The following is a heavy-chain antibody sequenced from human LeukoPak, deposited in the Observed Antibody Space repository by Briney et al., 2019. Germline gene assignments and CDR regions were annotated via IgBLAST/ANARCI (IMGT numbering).Heavy chain of an antibody. CDR1: GGSISSSSYY. CDR2: IYYSGST. J-gene: IGHJ4*02. CDR3: ARHCIRSWFGEFHYYFDY. V-gene: IGHV4-39*01. Sequence: PSETLSLTYTVSGGSISSSSYYWGWIRQPPGKGLEWIGSIYYSGSTYYNPSLKSRVTISVDTSKNQFSLKLSSVTAADTAVYYCARHCIRSWFGEFHYYFDYWGQGTLVTVSS. D-gene: IGHD3-10*01.